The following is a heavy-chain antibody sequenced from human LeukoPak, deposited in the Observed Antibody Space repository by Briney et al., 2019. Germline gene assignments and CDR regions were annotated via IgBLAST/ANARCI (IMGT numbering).Heavy chain of an antibody. V-gene: IGHV4-38-2*02. J-gene: IGHJ5*02. CDR3: ARSPYYDILTGSLRFDP. Sequence: SETLSLTCTVSGYSISSGYYWGWIRQPPGKGLEWIGSIYHSGSTYYNPSHKSRVTISVDTSKNQFSLKLSSVTAADTAVYYCARSPYYDILTGSLRFDPWGQGTLVTVSS. CDR2: IYHSGST. D-gene: IGHD3-9*01. CDR1: GYSISSGYY.